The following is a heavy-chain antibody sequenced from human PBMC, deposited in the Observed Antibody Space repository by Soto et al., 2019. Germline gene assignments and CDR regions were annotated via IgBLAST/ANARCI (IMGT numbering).Heavy chain of an antibody. D-gene: IGHD2-15*01. J-gene: IGHJ5*02. V-gene: IGHV1-18*01. CDR3: ARLMTLGYCSGGSCPGWFDP. Sequence: QVQLVQSGAEVKKPGASVKVSCKASGYTFTSYGISWVRQAPGQGLEWMGWISAYNGNTNYAQKLQGRVTMTTDTFTSTAYMELRSLRSDDTAVYYCARLMTLGYCSGGSCPGWFDPWGQGTLVTVSS. CDR2: ISAYNGNT. CDR1: GYTFTSYG.